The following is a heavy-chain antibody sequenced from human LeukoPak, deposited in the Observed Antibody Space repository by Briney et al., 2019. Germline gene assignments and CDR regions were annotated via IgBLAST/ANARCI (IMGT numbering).Heavy chain of an antibody. Sequence: GSLRLSCATSGFTFSSYAMSWVRQARGKGLEWVXIISDSGVGTYYTDCVKGRFTISRDNSKNTRYLKMNSLTAEDTAIYYCAKDYCSSTSSPQKDWRQGTLVTVSS. CDR1: GFTFSSYA. D-gene: IGHD2-2*01. CDR2: ISDSGVGT. CDR3: AKDYCSSTSSPQKD. J-gene: IGHJ4*02. V-gene: IGHV3-23*01.